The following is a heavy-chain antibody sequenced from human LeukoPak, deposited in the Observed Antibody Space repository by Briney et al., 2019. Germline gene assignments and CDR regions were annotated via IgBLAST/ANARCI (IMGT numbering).Heavy chain of an antibody. CDR2: IYTSGST. D-gene: IGHD6-13*01. Sequence: PSETLSLTCTVSGGSISSYYWSWIRQPAGKGLEWIGRIYTSGSTNYNPSLKSRVTMSVDTSKNQFSLKLSSVTAADTAVYYCARERPNSSSWYGHIRTPLDYWGQGTLVTVSS. CDR1: GGSISSYY. J-gene: IGHJ4*02. CDR3: ARERPNSSSWYGHIRTPLDY. V-gene: IGHV4-4*07.